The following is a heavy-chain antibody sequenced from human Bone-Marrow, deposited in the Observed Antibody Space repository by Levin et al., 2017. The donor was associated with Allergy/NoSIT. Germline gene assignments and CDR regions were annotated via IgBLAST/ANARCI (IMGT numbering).Heavy chain of an antibody. J-gene: IGHJ5*02. D-gene: IGHD3-22*01. CDR1: GFTFSNAW. CDR2: IKSKTDGGTT. Sequence: GESLKISCAASGFTFSNAWMSWVRQAPGKGLEWVGRIKSKTDGGTTDYAAPVKGRFTISRDDSKNMLYLQMNSLKTEDTAVYYCTTDYYDSRGYYYVNHWGQGTLVTVSS. V-gene: IGHV3-15*01. CDR3: TTDYYDSRGYYYVNH.